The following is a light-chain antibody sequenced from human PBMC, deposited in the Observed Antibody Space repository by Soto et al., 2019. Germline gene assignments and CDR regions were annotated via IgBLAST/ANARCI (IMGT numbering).Light chain of an antibody. CDR1: SSDVGGYNY. Sequence: QSALTQTPSASGSPGQSVTISCTGTSSDVGGYNYVSWYQQHPGKAPKLMIYEVSKRPSGVPDRFSGSKSGNTASLTVSGLQPEDEADYYCSSYAGFNNLVFGTGTQLTVL. CDR2: EVS. V-gene: IGLV2-8*01. J-gene: IGLJ1*01. CDR3: SSYAGFNNLV.